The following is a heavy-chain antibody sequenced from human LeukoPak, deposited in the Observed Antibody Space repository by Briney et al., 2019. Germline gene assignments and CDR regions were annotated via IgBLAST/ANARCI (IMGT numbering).Heavy chain of an antibody. V-gene: IGHV4-34*01. CDR1: GGSFGGYY. J-gene: IGHJ4*02. CDR3: ARDLLNEGNHLDY. Sequence: SETLSLTCAVYGGSFGGYYWSWIRQPPGKGLEWIGSIYYSGSTYYNPSLKSRVTISVDTSKNQFSLKLSSVTAADTAVYYCARDLLNEGNHLDYWGQGTLVTVSS. D-gene: IGHD4-23*01. CDR2: IYYSGST.